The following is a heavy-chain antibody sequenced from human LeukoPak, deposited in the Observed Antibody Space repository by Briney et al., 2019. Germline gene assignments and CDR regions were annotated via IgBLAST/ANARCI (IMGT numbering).Heavy chain of an antibody. D-gene: IGHD2-21*01. CDR1: GGSISSYY. Sequence: SETLSLTCTVSGGSISSYYWSWIRQPPGKGLEWIGRIYTSGSTNYNPSLKSRVTISADTSKNQFSLKLSSVTAADTAVYYCASTYSSWFYYYMDVWGKGTMVTVSS. J-gene: IGHJ6*03. CDR2: IYTSGST. V-gene: IGHV4-4*08. CDR3: ASTYSSWFYYYMDV.